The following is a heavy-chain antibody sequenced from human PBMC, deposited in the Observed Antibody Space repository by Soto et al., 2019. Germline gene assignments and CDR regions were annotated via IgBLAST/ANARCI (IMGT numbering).Heavy chain of an antibody. CDR3: ARRYGGAFDI. D-gene: IGHD4-17*01. Sequence: QVQLQESGPGLVKPSETLSLTCTVSGGSISSYYWSWIRLPPGKGLEWIGSIYYSGSTNYIPSLTRRVTTSVDTSKTQFSLKLSTVNAADTAVYYCARRYGGAFDIWGQGTMVTVSS. CDR2: IYYSGST. CDR1: GGSISSYY. J-gene: IGHJ3*02. V-gene: IGHV4-59*08.